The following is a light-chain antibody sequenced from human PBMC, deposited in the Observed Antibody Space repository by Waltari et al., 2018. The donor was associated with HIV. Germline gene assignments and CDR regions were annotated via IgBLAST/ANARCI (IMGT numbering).Light chain of an antibody. J-gene: IGLJ7*01. CDR3: GTWDSSLSAAV. CDR2: DKN. Sequence: QSVLTQPPSVSAAPGQKVSISCSGSSSNIGKNYVSWYQQLPGTAPKRLVSDKNKRHSGIPDRFSGSKSGTSATLGITGLQTGDEADYYCGTWDSSLSAAVFGGGTQLTVL. V-gene: IGLV1-51*01. CDR1: SSNIGKNY.